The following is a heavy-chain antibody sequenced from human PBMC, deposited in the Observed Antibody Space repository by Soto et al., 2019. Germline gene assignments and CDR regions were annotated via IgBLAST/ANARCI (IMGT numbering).Heavy chain of an antibody. CDR3: ARVLDGLDV. CDR2: IWYDGTNK. J-gene: IGHJ6*02. CDR1: GFSFSRYA. Sequence: QVQLVESGGGVVQPGRSLRLSCAASGFSFSRYAMHWVRQAPGKGLEWVAVIWYDGTNKHYVDSVKGRFTISRDNSKNTVYLQMNSLRAEDTAVYYCARVLDGLDVWGQGTTVTVSS. V-gene: IGHV3-33*01.